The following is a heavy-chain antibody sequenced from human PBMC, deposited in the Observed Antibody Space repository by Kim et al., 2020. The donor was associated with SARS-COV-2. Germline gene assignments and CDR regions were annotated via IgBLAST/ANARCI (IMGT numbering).Heavy chain of an antibody. Sequence: YADGVNGRFTISIDNAKNTLFLQMNSRRAEDTAVYYCARDQTEGGPTTCDHWGGGTRVTVPA. V-gene: IGHV3-33*01. J-gene: IGHJ4*02. D-gene: IGHD2-15*01. CDR3: ARDQTEGGPTTCDH.